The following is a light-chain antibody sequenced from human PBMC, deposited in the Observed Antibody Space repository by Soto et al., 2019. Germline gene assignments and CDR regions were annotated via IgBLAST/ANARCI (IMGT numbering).Light chain of an antibody. J-gene: IGKJ5*01. CDR1: QHISSW. Sequence: DIQMTQSPSSGSASVGDRVTITCRSSQHISSWLAWYQQKPGKAPKLLYAASSLQSGVPSRFSGSGSGTDFTLTISSLQPEDFATYYCQQSSSFPLTFGQGTRLEIK. V-gene: IGKV1D-12*01. CDR3: QQSSSFPLT. CDR2: AAS.